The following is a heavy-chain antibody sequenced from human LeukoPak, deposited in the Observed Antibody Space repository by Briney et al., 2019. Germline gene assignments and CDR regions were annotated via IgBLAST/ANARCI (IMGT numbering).Heavy chain of an antibody. CDR3: ARDKAVVPAAIFGAVRNWFDP. CDR2: INPNSGGT. V-gene: IGHV1-2*02. CDR1: GYTFSSYG. J-gene: IGHJ5*02. D-gene: IGHD2-2*01. Sequence: ASVKVSCKASGYTFSSYGISWVRQAPGQGLEWMGWINPNSGGTNYAQKFQGRVTMTRDTSISTAYMELSRLRSDDTAVYYCARDKAVVPAAIFGAVRNWFDPWGQGTLVTVSS.